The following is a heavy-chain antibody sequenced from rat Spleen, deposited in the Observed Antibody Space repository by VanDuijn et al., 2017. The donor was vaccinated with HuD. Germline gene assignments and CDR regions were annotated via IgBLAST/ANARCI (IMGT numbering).Heavy chain of an antibody. Sequence: QVQLKESGPGLVQPSQTLSLTCTVSGFSLTSYGVSWIRQPPGKGLEWVGVMWSNGGTDYISTIKSRLSISRDTSKSQVFLKMNSLQSEDTAIYFCSRDEYRYNWGFGYWGQGTLVTVSS. V-gene: IGHV2-47*01. J-gene: IGHJ3*01. D-gene: IGHD1-5*01. CDR1: GFSLTSYG. CDR3: SRDEYRYNWGFGY. CDR2: MWSNGGT.